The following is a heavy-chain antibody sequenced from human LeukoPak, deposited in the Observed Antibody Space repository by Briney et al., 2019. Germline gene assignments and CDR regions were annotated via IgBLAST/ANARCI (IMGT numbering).Heavy chain of an antibody. CDR1: GYTFTGYY. CDR3: ALFSGWTSYYFDY. J-gene: IGHJ4*02. D-gene: IGHD6-19*01. V-gene: IGHV1-2*02. Sequence: GASVKVSCKASGYTFTGYYMHWVRQAPGQGLEWMGWINPNSGGTNYAQKFQGRVTMTRDTSVSTAYMELSRLRSDDTAVYYCALFSGWTSYYFDYWGQGTLVTVSS. CDR2: INPNSGGT.